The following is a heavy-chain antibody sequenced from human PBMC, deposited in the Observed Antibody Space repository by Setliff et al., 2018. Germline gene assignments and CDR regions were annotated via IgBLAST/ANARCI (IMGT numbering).Heavy chain of an antibody. J-gene: IGHJ4*02. CDR1: GYSFTTYW. CDR3: ARTPPNRGLSNGWYVDY. CDR2: ISAYDGNT. Sequence: GESLKISCKGSGYSFTTYWIGWVRQMPGKGLEWMAWISAYDGNTKYTLKLQGRVTLTTDTPTTTAYMDLRGLRSDDTAVYYCARTPPNRGLSNGWYVDYWGQGALVTVSS. D-gene: IGHD6-19*01. V-gene: IGHV1-18*04.